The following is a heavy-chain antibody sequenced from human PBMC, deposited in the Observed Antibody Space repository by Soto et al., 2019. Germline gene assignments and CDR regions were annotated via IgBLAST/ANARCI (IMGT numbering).Heavy chain of an antibody. CDR3: AYLPCSGGSCYWFSYSGMDV. Sequence: QITLKESGPTLVKPTQTLTLTCTFSGFSLSTSGVGVAWIRQPPGKALEWLALIYWDDDKRYRPSLETRLTITKDTSXXXXVXTXXXXXXXXXXTYYCAYLPCSGGSCYWFSYSGMDVWGQGTTVTVSS. J-gene: IGHJ6*02. CDR1: GFSLSTSGVG. V-gene: IGHV2-5*02. D-gene: IGHD2-15*01. CDR2: IYWDDDK.